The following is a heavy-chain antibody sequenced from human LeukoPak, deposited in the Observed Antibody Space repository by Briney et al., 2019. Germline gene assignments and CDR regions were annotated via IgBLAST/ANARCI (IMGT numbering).Heavy chain of an antibody. J-gene: IGHJ4*02. D-gene: IGHD3-10*01. CDR3: ARDRTYYYGSGSYSPLGPCDY. Sequence: GGSLRLSCAASGFTFSSYAMHWVRQAPGKGLEWVAVISYDGSNKYYADSVKGRFTISRDNSKNTLYLQMNSLRAEDTAVYYCARDRTYYYGSGSYSPLGPCDYWGQGTLVTVSS. CDR2: ISYDGSNK. CDR1: GFTFSSYA. V-gene: IGHV3-30-3*01.